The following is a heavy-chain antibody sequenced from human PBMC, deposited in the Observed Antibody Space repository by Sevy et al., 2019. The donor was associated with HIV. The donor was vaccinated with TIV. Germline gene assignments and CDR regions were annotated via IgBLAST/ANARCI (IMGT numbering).Heavy chain of an antibody. J-gene: IGHJ4*02. CDR2: IQFDGNKK. CDR3: ARDPLISLGADLFDY. V-gene: IGHV3-30*02. CDR1: GFTFSSYG. D-gene: IGHD7-27*01. Sequence: GGSLRLSCAASGFTFSSYGMHWVRQAPGKGLEWVAFIQFDGNKKDSADSIKGGFTSSRDNSKNTLYLQMNSLRAEDTAEYYCARDPLISLGADLFDYWGQGTLVTVSS.